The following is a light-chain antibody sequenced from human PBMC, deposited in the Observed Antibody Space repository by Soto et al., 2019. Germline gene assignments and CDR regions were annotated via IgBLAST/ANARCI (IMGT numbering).Light chain of an antibody. Sequence: DIQLTQTPSTLSESVGDEVTITCRASQTISRWLAWYQQKPERAPKLLIYDASTLESGVPSRFSGSGSETEFTLTISRLQPDDFATYFCHSRAFGQGTRL. CDR3: HSRA. CDR2: DAS. V-gene: IGKV1-5*01. J-gene: IGKJ5*01. CDR1: QTISRW.